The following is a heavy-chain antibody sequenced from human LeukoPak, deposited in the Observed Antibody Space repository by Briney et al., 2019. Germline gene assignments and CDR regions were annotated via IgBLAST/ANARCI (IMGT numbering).Heavy chain of an antibody. J-gene: IGHJ4*02. CDR3: ARALGSVADF. V-gene: IGHV3-74*01. D-gene: IGHD6-6*01. CDR2: INGDETSA. CDR1: GFSFSSFW. Sequence: PGGSLRLSCVASGFSFSSFWMHWVRRAPGKGLLWVSSINGDETSATYADSVKGRFSISRDNAKNTLYLHMNSLRAEDTAIYYCARALGSVADFWGQGTMVTVSS.